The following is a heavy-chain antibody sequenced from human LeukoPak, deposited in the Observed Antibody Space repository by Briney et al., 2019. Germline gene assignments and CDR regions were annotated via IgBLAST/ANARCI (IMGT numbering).Heavy chain of an antibody. CDR3: ARAGMTLTGCLRGFDH. Sequence: GGSLRLSCAASGFTFSSYEMNWVRQAPGKGLEWVSYISSSGSTIYYADSVKGRFTISRDNAKNSLYLQINSLRAEDTAVYYCARAGMTLTGCLRGFDHWGQGTLVTVSP. D-gene: IGHD3-9*01. J-gene: IGHJ4*02. CDR1: GFTFSSYE. CDR2: ISSSGSTI. V-gene: IGHV3-48*03.